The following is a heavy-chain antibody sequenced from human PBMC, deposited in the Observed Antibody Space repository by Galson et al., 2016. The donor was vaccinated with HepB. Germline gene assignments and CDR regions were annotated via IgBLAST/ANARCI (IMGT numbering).Heavy chain of an antibody. D-gene: IGHD5-24*01. V-gene: IGHV3-33*01. CDR2: IWYDGSNK. J-gene: IGHJ6*03. CDR3: ASEDSPRDYYMDV. CDR1: GFTFSSYG. Sequence: SLRLSCAASGFTFSSYGMHWVRQAPGKGLEWVAVIWYDGSNKHYADSVKGRFTISRDNSKNTLYLQMNSLRVEDTAVYYCASEDSPRDYYMDVWGKGTTVTVSS.